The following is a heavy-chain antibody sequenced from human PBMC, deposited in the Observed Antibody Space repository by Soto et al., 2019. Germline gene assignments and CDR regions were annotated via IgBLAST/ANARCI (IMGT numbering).Heavy chain of an antibody. CDR3: AKDGGRGDDYYCYEMDV. Sequence: QVQLVQSGAEVKKPGSSVKVSCKASGGTFSSHTINWVRQAPGQGLEWMGRIIPILGITNYAQRFQGRVTIIADKFTSTAYMELSSLRPEDTAVYYCAKDGGRGDDYYCYEMDVWGQWTTVTVSS. J-gene: IGHJ6*02. V-gene: IGHV1-69*08. CDR2: IIPILGIT. CDR1: GGTFSSHT. D-gene: IGHD1-26*01.